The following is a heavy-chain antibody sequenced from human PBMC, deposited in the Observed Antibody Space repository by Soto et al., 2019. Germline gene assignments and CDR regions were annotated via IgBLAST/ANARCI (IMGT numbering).Heavy chain of an antibody. CDR3: ASSITIFGVVSFDY. CDR2: IYYSGST. V-gene: IGHV4-39*01. Sequence: SETLSLTCTVSGGSISSSSYYWGWIRQPPGKGLEWIGSIYYSGSTYYNPSLKSRVTISVDTSKNQFSLKLSSVTAADTAVYYCASSITIFGVVSFDYWGQGTLVTVSS. J-gene: IGHJ4*02. D-gene: IGHD3-3*01. CDR1: GGSISSSSYY.